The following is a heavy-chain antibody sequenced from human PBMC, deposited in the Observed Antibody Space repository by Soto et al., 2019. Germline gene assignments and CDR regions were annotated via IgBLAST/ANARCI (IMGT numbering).Heavy chain of an antibody. CDR1: GGSFRGYY. J-gene: IGHJ6*02. CDR2: IDHRGST. Sequence: PSETLSLTCAVYGGSFRGYYWSWIRQPPGKGLEWIGEIDHRGSTNYNPSLKSRVTISVDTSKNQFSLKLSSVTAADTAVYYCARDKTEVTTFVYYYYAMDVWGPGTTVTVSS. D-gene: IGHD3-16*01. V-gene: IGHV4-34*01. CDR3: ARDKTEVTTFVYYYYAMDV.